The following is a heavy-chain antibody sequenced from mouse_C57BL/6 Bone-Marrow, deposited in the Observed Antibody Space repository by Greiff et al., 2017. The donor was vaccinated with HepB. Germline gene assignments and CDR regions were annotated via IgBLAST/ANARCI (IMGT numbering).Heavy chain of an antibody. V-gene: IGHV5-9*01. J-gene: IGHJ2*01. Sequence: DVMLVESGGGLVKPGGSLKLSCAASGFTFSSYTMSWVRQTPEKRLEWVATISGGGGNTYYPDSVKGRFTISRDNAKNTLYLQMSSLRSEDTAFYYCARLITTVVARYYFDYWGQGTTLTVSS. CDR2: ISGGGGNT. CDR1: GFTFSSYT. CDR3: ARLITTVVARYYFDY. D-gene: IGHD1-1*01.